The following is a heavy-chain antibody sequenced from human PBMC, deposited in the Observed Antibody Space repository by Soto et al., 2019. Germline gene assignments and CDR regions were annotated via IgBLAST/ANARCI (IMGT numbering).Heavy chain of an antibody. Sequence: EVQLVESGGGLIQPGGSLRLSCAVSGFTVSNNYMSWVRQAPGKGLEGVSVIYSGGYTAYGDSVKGRFTISRDNSKNTLIHQMNSLGAADPAVFYGARRAGGGGYWGQGTLVTVSS. CDR2: IYSGGYT. CDR1: GFTVSNNY. CDR3: ARRAGGGGY. J-gene: IGHJ4*02. D-gene: IGHD3-10*01. V-gene: IGHV3-53*01.